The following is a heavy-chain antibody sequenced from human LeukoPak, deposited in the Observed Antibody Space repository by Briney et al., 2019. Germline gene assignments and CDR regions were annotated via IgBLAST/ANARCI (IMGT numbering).Heavy chain of an antibody. CDR2: ISSSGSTI. D-gene: IGHD1-26*01. J-gene: IGHJ3*02. CDR1: GFTFSSYA. V-gene: IGHV3-48*04. CDR3: AREVGPYAFDI. Sequence: QPGGSLRLSCAASGFTFSSYAMSWVRQAPGKGLEWVSYISSSGSTIYYADSVKGRFTISRDNAKNSLYLQMNSLRAEDTAVYYCAREVGPYAFDIWGQGTMVTVSS.